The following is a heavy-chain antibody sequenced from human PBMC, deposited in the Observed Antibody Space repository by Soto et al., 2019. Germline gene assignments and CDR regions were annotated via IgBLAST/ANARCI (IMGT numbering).Heavy chain of an antibody. CDR1: GFSLNTYGVG. J-gene: IGHJ3*01. CDR2: IYWDDDD. V-gene: IGHV2-5*02. D-gene: IGHD3-22*01. Sequence: QITLKESGPTVVKATQTLTLTCTFSGFSLNTYGVGVAWIRQPRGKALEWLALIYWDDDDRYSPSLRSRLTITNDTSKNQVVLTITNMDPMDTATYYCAHRRKDSGSHNAFDVWGQGTMVTVSS. CDR3: AHRRKDSGSHNAFDV.